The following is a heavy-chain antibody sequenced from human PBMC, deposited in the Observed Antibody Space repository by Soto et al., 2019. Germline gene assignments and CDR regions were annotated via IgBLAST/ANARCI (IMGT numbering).Heavy chain of an antibody. CDR2: ISNSGTAT. V-gene: IGHV3-23*01. Sequence: PGGSLRLSCVASGFTFSSTAMSWVRQAPGKGLDWVSAISNSGTATYYADSVKGRFTISRDNSENTVFLQMNSLRADDTALYYCSTGGYWGQGTKVTVSS. CDR1: GFTFSSTA. CDR3: STGGY. J-gene: IGHJ4*02.